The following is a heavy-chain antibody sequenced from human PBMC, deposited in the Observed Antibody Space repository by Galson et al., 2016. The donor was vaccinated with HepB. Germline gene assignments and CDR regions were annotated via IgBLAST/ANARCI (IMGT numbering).Heavy chain of an antibody. CDR1: GFPFSRYW. Sequence: SLRLSCAASGFPFSRYWMHWVRQGPGKGLVWVSRINSDGSSTIYADSVRGRFTISRDNAKNMLYLEMNSLRAEDTALYYCVREDYGDDPVYYYYYGMDVWGTGTTVSVSS. CDR3: VREDYGDDPVYYYYYGMDV. J-gene: IGHJ6*04. CDR2: INSDGSST. D-gene: IGHD4-17*01. V-gene: IGHV3-74*01.